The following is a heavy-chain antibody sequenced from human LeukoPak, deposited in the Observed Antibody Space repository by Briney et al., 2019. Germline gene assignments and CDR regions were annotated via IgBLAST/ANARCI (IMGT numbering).Heavy chain of an antibody. CDR1: GFTVSSNY. V-gene: IGHV3-66*01. CDR2: IYSGGST. CDR3: ARDVTTMVREGDAFDI. D-gene: IGHD3-10*01. J-gene: IGHJ3*02. Sequence: GGPLRLSCAASGFTVSSNYMSWVRQAPGKGLEWVSVIYSGGSTYYADSVKGRFTISRDNSKSTLYLQMNSLRAEDTAVYYCARDVTTMVREGDAFDIWGQGTMVTVSS.